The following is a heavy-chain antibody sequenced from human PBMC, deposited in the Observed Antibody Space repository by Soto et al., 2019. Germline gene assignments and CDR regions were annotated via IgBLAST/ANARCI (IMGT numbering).Heavy chain of an antibody. CDR1: GFTFSSYA. J-gene: IGHJ3*02. CDR2: ISYDGSNK. V-gene: IGHV3-30*04. Sequence: GGSLRLSCAASGFTFSSYAMHWVRQAPGKGLEWVAVISYDGSNKYYADSVKGRFTISRDNSKNTLYLQMNSLRAEDTAVYYCARDWSINYDSSGYFDAFDIWGQGTMVTVSS. D-gene: IGHD3-22*01. CDR3: ARDWSINYDSSGYFDAFDI.